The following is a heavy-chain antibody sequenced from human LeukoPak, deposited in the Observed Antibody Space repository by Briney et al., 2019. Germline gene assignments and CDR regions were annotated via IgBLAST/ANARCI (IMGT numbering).Heavy chain of an antibody. CDR1: GGSISSSSDY. CDR3: ARHGAAGYY. CDR2: IYYSVST. V-gene: IGHV4-39*01. D-gene: IGHD6-13*01. J-gene: IGHJ4*02. Sequence: SETLSLTCTVSGGSISSSSDYWGWIRQPPGKGLEWIGSIYYSVSTYYNPSLKNRVTISVDTSKNQFSLTLSSVTAADTAVYYCARHGAAGYYWGQGTLVTVSS.